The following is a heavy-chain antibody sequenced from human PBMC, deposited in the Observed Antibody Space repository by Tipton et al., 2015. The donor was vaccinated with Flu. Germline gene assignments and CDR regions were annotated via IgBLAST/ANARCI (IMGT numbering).Heavy chain of an antibody. CDR1: GFTVNSNY. J-gene: IGHJ6*02. Sequence: VQLVQSGGGLIQPGESLRLSCAASGFTVNSNYMTWVRQAPGKGLEWVSVIYSDGTTYYADSVKGRFTISRDISKNTLYLQMNSLGVEDTAVYYCAREGGYDFWSGYYPYAMDVWGQGTTVTVSS. V-gene: IGHV3-53*01. D-gene: IGHD3-3*01. CDR2: IYSDGTT. CDR3: AREGGYDFWSGYYPYAMDV.